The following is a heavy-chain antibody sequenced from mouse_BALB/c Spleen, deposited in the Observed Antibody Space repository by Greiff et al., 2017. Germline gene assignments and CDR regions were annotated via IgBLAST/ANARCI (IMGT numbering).Heavy chain of an antibody. V-gene: IGHV2-6-7*01. D-gene: IGHD1-1*01. J-gene: IGHJ1*01. CDR2: IWGDGST. Sequence: QVQLKESGPGLVAPSQSLSITCTVSGFSLTGYGVNWVRQPPGKGLEWLGMIWGDGSTDYNSALKSRLSISKDNSKSQVFLKMNSLQTDDTARYYCAREETTIYWYFDVWGAGTTVTVSS. CDR1: GFSLTGYG. CDR3: AREETTIYWYFDV.